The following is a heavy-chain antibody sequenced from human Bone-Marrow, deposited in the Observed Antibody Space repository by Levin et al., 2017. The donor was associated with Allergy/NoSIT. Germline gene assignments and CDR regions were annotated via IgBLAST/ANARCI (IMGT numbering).Heavy chain of an antibody. CDR3: ARAKRASYDGSVDAFDI. CDR2: IYYSGST. CDR1: GGSISSGGYY. D-gene: IGHD3-16*01. Sequence: SQTLSLTCPVSGGSISSGGYYWSWIRQHPGKGLEWIGYIYYSGSTYYNPSLKSRVTISVDTSKNQFSLKLSSVTAADTAVYYCARAKRASYDGSVDAFDIWGQGTMVTVSS. V-gene: IGHV4-31*03. J-gene: IGHJ3*02.